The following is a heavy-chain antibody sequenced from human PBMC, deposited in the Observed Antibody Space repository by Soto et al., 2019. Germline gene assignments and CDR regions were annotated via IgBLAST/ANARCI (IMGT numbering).Heavy chain of an antibody. J-gene: IGHJ3*01. Sequence: EVHVMESGGGLVQPGGSLRLSCAASEFTLNTYTMNWFRQAPGKGLEWVSSISSSSSYKYYGDSLKGRFTISRDNAKNSLFLQMSNWTAEDTAVYYCARETGNCVGEASSPPGAFAVWGQGTVVTVSS. V-gene: IGHV3-21*01. D-gene: IGHD2-21*01. CDR3: ARETGNCVGEASSPPGAFAV. CDR2: ISSSSSYK. CDR1: EFTLNTYT.